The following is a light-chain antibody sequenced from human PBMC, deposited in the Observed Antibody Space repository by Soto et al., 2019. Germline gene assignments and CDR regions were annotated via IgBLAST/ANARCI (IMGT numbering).Light chain of an antibody. CDR3: LLSYSGAWV. CDR2: DIS. V-gene: IGLV7-46*01. CDR1: TEAVSSDHW. J-gene: IGLJ3*02. Sequence: QAVVTQEPSLTVSQGGTVILTCAPSTEAVSSDHWPSWFQQKPGQAPGTLIYDISSKHSWTPARFSGSLLGGKAALSLSGAQPEDEADYYCLLSYSGAWVFGGGTKLTVL.